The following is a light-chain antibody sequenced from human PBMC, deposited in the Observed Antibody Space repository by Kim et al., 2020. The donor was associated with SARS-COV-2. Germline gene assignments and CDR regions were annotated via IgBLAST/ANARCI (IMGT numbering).Light chain of an antibody. CDR1: QSVSGN. Sequence: EIVLTQSPATLSVSPGERVILSCRASQSVSGNLAWYKVKPGQAPRLLIYDASTRATGIPARFSGSGSGTDFTLTISSLQSEDFALYYCQQYDNWPPYTFGQGTKLEIK. CDR3: QQYDNWPPYT. J-gene: IGKJ2*01. V-gene: IGKV3-15*01. CDR2: DAS.